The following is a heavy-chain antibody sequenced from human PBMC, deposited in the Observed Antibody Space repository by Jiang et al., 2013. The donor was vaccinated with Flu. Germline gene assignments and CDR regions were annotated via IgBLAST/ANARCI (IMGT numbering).Heavy chain of an antibody. Sequence: RIDPSDSYTNYSPSFQGHVTISADKSISTAYLQWSSLKASDTAMYYCARQEGYDRHFDYWGQGTLVTVSS. J-gene: IGHJ4*02. D-gene: IGHD5-12*01. CDR3: ARQEGYDRHFDY. V-gene: IGHV5-10-1*01. CDR2: IDPSDSYT.